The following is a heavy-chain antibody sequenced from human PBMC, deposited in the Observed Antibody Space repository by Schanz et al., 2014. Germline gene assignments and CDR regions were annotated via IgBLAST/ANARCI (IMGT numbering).Heavy chain of an antibody. CDR3: ARGRTAKIT. D-gene: IGHD2-21*02. Sequence: QVQLQESGPGLVKPSETLSLTCTVSGVSITGSHWTWIRQPPGKGLEWIGFTYGTEATKYNPSLKSRVTKPAAPPKTQFPLKVPSVTAADTAVYYCARGRTAKITWGQGTMVTVSS. J-gene: IGHJ3*01. CDR2: TYGTEAT. V-gene: IGHV4-4*09. CDR1: GVSITGSH.